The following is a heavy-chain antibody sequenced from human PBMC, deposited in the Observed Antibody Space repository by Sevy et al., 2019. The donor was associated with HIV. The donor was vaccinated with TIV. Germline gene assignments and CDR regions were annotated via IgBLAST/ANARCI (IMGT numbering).Heavy chain of an antibody. CDR2: IKQDGSEK. J-gene: IGHJ6*02. Sequence: GGSLRLSCAASGFTFSSYWMSWVRQAPGKGLEWVANIKQDGSEKYYVDSVKGRFTISRDNAKNSLYLQMNSLRVEDTAVYYCARERAHTYDDFWSGYFRAYGMDVWGQGTTVTVSS. CDR3: ARERAHTYDDFWSGYFRAYGMDV. D-gene: IGHD3-3*01. V-gene: IGHV3-7*01. CDR1: GFTFSSYW.